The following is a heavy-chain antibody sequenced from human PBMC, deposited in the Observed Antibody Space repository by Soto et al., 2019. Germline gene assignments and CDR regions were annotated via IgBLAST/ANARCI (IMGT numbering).Heavy chain of an antibody. CDR2: INPHGGST. Sequence: ASVNVSCKSPRDTFTSYYINWVRQAPGQGLEWMGVINPHGGSTAYAQKFKGRVTLTRDTSASTVYMEVSSLTSEDTAMYYCARSSGGNFGIIIEGTNWFAPWGQGTLVTVSS. D-gene: IGHD1-26*01. CDR1: RDTFTSYY. J-gene: IGHJ5*02. CDR3: ARSSGGNFGIIIEGTNWFAP. V-gene: IGHV1-46*01.